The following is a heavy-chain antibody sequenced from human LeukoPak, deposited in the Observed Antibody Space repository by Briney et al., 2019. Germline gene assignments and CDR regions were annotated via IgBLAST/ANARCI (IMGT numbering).Heavy chain of an antibody. J-gene: IGHJ3*02. D-gene: IGHD3-3*01. CDR3: ARVLYDFWSGYVGDAFDI. V-gene: IGHV1-8*03. CDR1: GYTFTSYD. CDR2: MNPNSGNT. Sequence: ASVKVSCKASGYTFTSYDINWVRQATGQGLEWMGWMNPNSGNTGYAQKFQGRVTITRNTSISTAYMELSSLRSEDTAVYYCARVLYDFWSGYVGDAFDIWGQGTMVTVSS.